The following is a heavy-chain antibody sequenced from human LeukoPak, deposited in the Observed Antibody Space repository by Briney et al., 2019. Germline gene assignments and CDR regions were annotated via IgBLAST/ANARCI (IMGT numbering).Heavy chain of an antibody. Sequence: SETLSLTCAVYGGSFSGYYWSWIRQPPGKGLEWIGEINYSGSYNYNPSLKSRVTISVDTSKNQSSLKRRSVNATDRAVYYCGRGRKGLVPDYCGSGNLGTASS. CDR2: INYSGSY. V-gene: IGHV4-34*01. D-gene: IGHD6-19*01. CDR3: GRGRKGLVPDY. CDR1: GGSFSGYY. J-gene: IGHJ4*02.